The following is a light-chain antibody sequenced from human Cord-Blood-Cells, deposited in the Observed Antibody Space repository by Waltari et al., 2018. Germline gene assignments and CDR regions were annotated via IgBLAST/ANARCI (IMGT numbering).Light chain of an antibody. CDR1: SSDVWSYNL. Sequence: QSALTQPASGAGSPGPSIPIPCTGTSSDVWSYNLFSWYQQHPGKAPKLMIYEGSKRPSGVSNRFSGSKSGNTASLTISGLQAEDEADYYCCSYAGSSTFVFGGGTKLTVL. CDR3: CSYAGSSTFV. CDR2: EGS. V-gene: IGLV2-23*03. J-gene: IGLJ3*02.